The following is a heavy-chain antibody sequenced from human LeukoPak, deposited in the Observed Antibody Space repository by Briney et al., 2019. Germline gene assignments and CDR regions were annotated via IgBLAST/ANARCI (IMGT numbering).Heavy chain of an antibody. J-gene: IGHJ3*02. CDR1: GFTFSDHY. CDR2: TRNKAKSYTT. Sequence: PGGSLRLSCAASGFTFSDHYMDWVRQAPGKGLEWVGRTRNKAKSYTTEYAASVKGRFTLSRDDSKNSLYLQMNSLKSEDTAVYYCARGGRGAFDIWGQGTMVTVPS. CDR3: ARGGRGAFDI. V-gene: IGHV3-72*01. D-gene: IGHD3-10*01.